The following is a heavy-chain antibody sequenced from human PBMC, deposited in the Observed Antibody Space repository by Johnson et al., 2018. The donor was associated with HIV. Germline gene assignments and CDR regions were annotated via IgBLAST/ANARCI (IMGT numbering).Heavy chain of an antibody. CDR2: IKRKTDGGTT. Sequence: VQLVESGGGLVKPGGSVRLSCAVSGFTFTDAWMSWVRQAPGKGLEWVGRIKRKTDGGTTDYAAPVKGRFSISREDSKNTVYLQMNSLRVEDTAVYYCAKVDCGGDTCAGYDPFDLWGQGTLVTVSS. D-gene: IGHD2-21*01. V-gene: IGHV3-15*05. J-gene: IGHJ3*01. CDR1: GFTFTDAW. CDR3: AKVDCGGDTCAGYDPFDL.